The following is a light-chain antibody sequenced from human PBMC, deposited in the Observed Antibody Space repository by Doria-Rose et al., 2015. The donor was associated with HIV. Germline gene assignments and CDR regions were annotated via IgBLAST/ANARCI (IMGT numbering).Light chain of an antibody. CDR1: QGISRY. CDR2: GAS. J-gene: IGKJ1*01. CDR3: QQFDSFPRT. Sequence: DIRMTQSPSFLSASVGVRVTITCRASQGISRYLAWYQQKPGKAPTLLIFGASTLQSGVPSRLSGSGSGTEFALTISSLQPEDFATYYCQQFDSFPRTFGQGTKVELK. V-gene: IGKV1-9*01.